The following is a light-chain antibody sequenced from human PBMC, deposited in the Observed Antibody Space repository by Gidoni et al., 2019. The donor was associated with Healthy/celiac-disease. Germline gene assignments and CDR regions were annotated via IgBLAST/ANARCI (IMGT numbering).Light chain of an antibody. CDR2: WAS. Sequence: DIVITQSPASLAVSLGERATINCKSSQSVLYSSNNKNYLAWYQQKPGQPPKLLIYWASTRESGVPDRFSGSGSGTDFTLTISSMQAEDVAVYYCQQYYSTWTFGQGTKVEIK. V-gene: IGKV4-1*01. CDR1: QSVLYSSNNKNY. J-gene: IGKJ1*01. CDR3: QQYYSTWT.